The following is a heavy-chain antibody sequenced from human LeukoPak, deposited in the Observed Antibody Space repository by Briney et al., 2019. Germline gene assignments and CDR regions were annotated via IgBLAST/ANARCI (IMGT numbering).Heavy chain of an antibody. CDR1: GFTFSSYW. CDR2: IKQDGSEK. CDR3: ARDPDDYDSNPDY. V-gene: IGHV3-7*01. J-gene: IGHJ4*02. Sequence: GGSLRLSCAASGFTFSSYWMSWVRQAPGKGLEWVANIKQDGSEKYYVDSVKGRFTISRDNAKNSLYLQMNSLRAEDTAVYYCARDPDDYDSNPDYWGQGTLVTVSS. D-gene: IGHD3-22*01.